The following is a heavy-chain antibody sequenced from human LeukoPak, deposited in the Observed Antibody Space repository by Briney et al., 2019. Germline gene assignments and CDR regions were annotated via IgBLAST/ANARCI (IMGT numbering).Heavy chain of an antibody. CDR1: GGTFSSYA. CDR3: ARDDGYNLVEGY. D-gene: IGHD5-24*01. CDR2: IIPIFGTA. J-gene: IGHJ4*02. V-gene: IGHV1-69*05. Sequence: SVKVSCKASGGTFSSYAISWVRQAPGQGLKWMGRIIPIFGTANYAQKFQGRVTITTDESTSTAYMELSSLRSEDTAVYYCARDDGYNLVEGYWGQGTLVTVSS.